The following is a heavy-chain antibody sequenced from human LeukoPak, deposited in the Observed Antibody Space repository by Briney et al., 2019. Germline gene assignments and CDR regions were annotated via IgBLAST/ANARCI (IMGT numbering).Heavy chain of an antibody. J-gene: IGHJ4*02. CDR1: GGSISSGGYY. CDR3: ARWWFGELRFFDY. CDR2: IYHSGST. Sequence: SETLSLTCTVSGGSISSGGYYWSWIRQPPGKGLEWIGYIYHSGSTYYNPSLKSRVTISVDTSKNQFSLKLSSVTAADTAVYYCARWWFGELRFFDYWGQGTLVTVSS. D-gene: IGHD3-10*01. V-gene: IGHV4-30-2*05.